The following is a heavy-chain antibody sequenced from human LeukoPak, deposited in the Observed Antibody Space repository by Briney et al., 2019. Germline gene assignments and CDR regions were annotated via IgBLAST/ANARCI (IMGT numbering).Heavy chain of an antibody. Sequence: SEPLSLTCAVYGGSFSGYYWSWIRQPPGKGLEWIGEINHSGSTNYNPSLKSRVTISVDTYKKQFSLKLSSVTAADTAVYYCARGLYSSSWGNWFDPWGQGALVTVSS. J-gene: IGHJ5*02. CDR3: ARGLYSSSWGNWFDP. V-gene: IGHV4-34*01. D-gene: IGHD6-13*01. CDR1: GGSFSGYY. CDR2: INHSGST.